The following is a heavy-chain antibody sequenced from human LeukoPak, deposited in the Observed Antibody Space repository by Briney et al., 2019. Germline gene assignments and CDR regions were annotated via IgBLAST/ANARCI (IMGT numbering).Heavy chain of an antibody. CDR1: GFTFDDYG. J-gene: IGHJ4*02. Sequence: PGGSLTLSCAASGFTFDDYGMSWVRQAPGKGLEWVSGIIWNGGSTGHADSVKGRFTISRDNAKNSLYLQMNSLRAEDTALYYCARSVGYSSSWYVGYFDYWGQGTLVTVSS. V-gene: IGHV3-20*04. CDR3: ARSVGYSSSWYVGYFDY. CDR2: IIWNGGST. D-gene: IGHD6-13*01.